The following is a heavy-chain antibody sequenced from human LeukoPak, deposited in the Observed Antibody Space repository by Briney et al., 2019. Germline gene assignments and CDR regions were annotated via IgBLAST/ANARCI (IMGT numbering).Heavy chain of an antibody. J-gene: IGHJ4*02. CDR1: GFTFSSYW. CDR2: MKYDGSEK. V-gene: IGHV3-7*01. CDR3: ARDIEAAGLFLDY. Sequence: GGSLRLSCAASGFTFSSYWMSWVRQARGKGREWVANMKYDGSEKYYVDSVKGRFTISRDNAKNSLYLQTNSVRAEDTAVYYCARDIEAAGLFLDYWGQGTLVTVSS. D-gene: IGHD6-13*01.